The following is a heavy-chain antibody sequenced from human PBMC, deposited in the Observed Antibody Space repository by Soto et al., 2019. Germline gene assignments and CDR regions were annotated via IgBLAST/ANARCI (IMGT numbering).Heavy chain of an antibody. Sequence: EVQLLESGGGLVQPGGSLRLSCAASGFTFSSYAMSWVRQAPGKGLEWVSAISGSGGSTYYADSVKGRFTISRDNSKNTLYLQMNSLRAEDTAVYYCAKLRGDYGPGPRYYYYAMDVWGQGTTVTVSS. J-gene: IGHJ6*02. D-gene: IGHD4-17*01. CDR1: GFTFSSYA. CDR3: AKLRGDYGPGPRYYYYAMDV. CDR2: ISGSGGST. V-gene: IGHV3-23*01.